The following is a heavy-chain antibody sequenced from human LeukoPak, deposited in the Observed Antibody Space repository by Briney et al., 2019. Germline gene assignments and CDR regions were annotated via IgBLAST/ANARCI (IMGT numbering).Heavy chain of an antibody. V-gene: IGHV4-59*01. J-gene: IGHJ6*03. Sequence: PGGSLRLSCAASGFTFSSYSMNWVRQAPGKGLEWLGYIYYSGSSNYNPSLKSRVTISADTSKNQFSLKLSSVTAADTAVYYCARVPRSYYYYYYMDVWGKGTTVTVSS. CDR1: GFTFSSYS. CDR3: ARVPRSYYYYYYMDV. CDR2: IYYSGSS.